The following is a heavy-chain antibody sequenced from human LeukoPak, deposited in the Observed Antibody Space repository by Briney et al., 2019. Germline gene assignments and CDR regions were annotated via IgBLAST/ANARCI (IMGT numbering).Heavy chain of an antibody. Sequence: SETLSLTCTVSGGSLSSSSHYWGWLRQPPGTGLEWLGSVYYSGNTYYSPSLKSRVTISVDTSKNQFSLKLSSVTAADTAVYYCARRGAVAGIGRGGYYYGMDVWGQGTTVTVSS. D-gene: IGHD6-19*01. CDR1: GGSLSSSSHY. CDR3: ARRGAVAGIGRGGYYYGMDV. V-gene: IGHV4-39*01. J-gene: IGHJ6*02. CDR2: VYYSGNT.